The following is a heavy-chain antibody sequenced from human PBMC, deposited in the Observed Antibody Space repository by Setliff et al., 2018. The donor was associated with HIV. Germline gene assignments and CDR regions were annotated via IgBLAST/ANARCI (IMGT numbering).Heavy chain of an antibody. Sequence: PSETLSLTCAVYGGSLTNYYWSWIRQSPGKGLEWIGEITDDGTATYTSSLKSRVAISVDTSKNHFSLNLSSVTAADTAVYYCVREGGRITMARGVPSGGLDVWGQGTTVTVSS. D-gene: IGHD3-10*01. CDR2: ITDDGTA. J-gene: IGHJ6*02. V-gene: IGHV4-34*01. CDR3: VREGGRITMARGVPSGGLDV. CDR1: GGSLTNYY.